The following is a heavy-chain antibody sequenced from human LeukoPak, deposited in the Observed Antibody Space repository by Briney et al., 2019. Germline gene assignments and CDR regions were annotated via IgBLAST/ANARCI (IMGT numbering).Heavy chain of an antibody. Sequence: GGSLRLSCAASGFTFSSYSMNWVRQAPGKGLEWVAYIGSSSSTIFYADSVKGRFTISRDNAKNSLYLQMNSLRAEDTAVYYCAKDLILSDVLRYFDWLLDYWGQGTLVTVSS. CDR3: AKDLILSDVLRYFDWLLDY. CDR2: IGSSSSTI. D-gene: IGHD3-9*01. V-gene: IGHV3-48*01. CDR1: GFTFSSYS. J-gene: IGHJ4*02.